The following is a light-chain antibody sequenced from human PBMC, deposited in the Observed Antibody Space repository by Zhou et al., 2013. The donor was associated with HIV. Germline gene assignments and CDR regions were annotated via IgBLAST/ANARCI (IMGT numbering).Light chain of an antibody. CDR3: QQYYSNPWT. CDR1: QGIGSD. J-gene: IGKJ1*01. V-gene: IGKV1-17*01. Sequence: DIQMTQSPSSLSASVGDRVTITCRASQGIGSDLIWYQQKPGKVPERLIYGASYLQGGVPSRFSGRGSGTEFALTISRLQAEDFAAYYCQQYYSNPWTFGQGTKVEIK. CDR2: GAS.